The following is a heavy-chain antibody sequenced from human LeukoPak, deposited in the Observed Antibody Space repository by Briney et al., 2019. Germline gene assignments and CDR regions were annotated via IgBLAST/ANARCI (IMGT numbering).Heavy chain of an antibody. J-gene: IGHJ4*02. CDR1: GFTFSSYG. Sequence: GGSLRLSCAASGFTFSSYGMHWVRQAPGKGLEWVAVISYDGSNKYYADSVKGRFTISRDNSKNTLYLQMNSLRSEDTAVYYCATDLGGYGYSGSTGGYWGQGTLVTVSS. CDR3: ATDLGGYGYSGSTGGY. V-gene: IGHV3-30*03. D-gene: IGHD1-26*01. CDR2: ISYDGSNK.